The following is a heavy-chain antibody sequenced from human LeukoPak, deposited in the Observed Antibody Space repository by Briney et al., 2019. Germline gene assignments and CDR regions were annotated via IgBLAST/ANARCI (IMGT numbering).Heavy chain of an antibody. Sequence: SETLSLTCTVSGGHISSGGYYWSWIRQHPGKGLEWIGYIYYSGSTYYNPSLKSRVTISVDTSKNQFSLKQNSVTAADTAVYYCARVSPYYGSGRSTVDYWGQGTWSPSPQ. J-gene: IGHJ4*02. CDR1: GGHISSGGYY. CDR3: ARVSPYYGSGRSTVDY. D-gene: IGHD3-10*01. V-gene: IGHV4-31*03. CDR2: IYYSGST.